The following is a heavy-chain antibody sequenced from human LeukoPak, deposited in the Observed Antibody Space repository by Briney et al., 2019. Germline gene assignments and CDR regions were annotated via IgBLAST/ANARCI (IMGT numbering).Heavy chain of an antibody. D-gene: IGHD4-23*01. J-gene: IGHJ5*02. CDR3: AKGGNPSASSWFDP. CDR2: ISGSGGST. Sequence: GGSQRLSCAASGFTFSSYAMSWVRQAPGKGLEWVSAISGSGGSTYYADSVKGRFTISRDNSKNTLYLQMSSLRAEDTAVYYCAKGGNPSASSWFDPWGQGTLVTVSS. V-gene: IGHV3-23*01. CDR1: GFTFSSYA.